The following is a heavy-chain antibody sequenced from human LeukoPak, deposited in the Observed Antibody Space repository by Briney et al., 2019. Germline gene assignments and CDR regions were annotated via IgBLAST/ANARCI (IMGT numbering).Heavy chain of an antibody. J-gene: IGHJ6*03. CDR1: GGSFSGYY. Sequence: PSETLSLTCAVYGGSFSGYYWSWIRQPPGKGLEWIGEINHSGSTNYNPSLKSRITISVDTSKNQFSLKLNSVTAADTAVYYCARVGGTYYYYYYMDVWGKGTTVTVSS. CDR2: INHSGST. V-gene: IGHV4-34*01. CDR3: ARVGGTYYYYYYMDV.